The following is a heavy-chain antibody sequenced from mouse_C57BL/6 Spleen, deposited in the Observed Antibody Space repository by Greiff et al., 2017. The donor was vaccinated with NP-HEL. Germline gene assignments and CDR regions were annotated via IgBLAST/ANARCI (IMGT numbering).Heavy chain of an antibody. Sequence: QVHMKQPGAELVKPGASVKLSCKASGYTFTSYWMHWVKQRPGQGLEWIGMIHPNSGSTNYNEKFKSKATLTVDKSSSTAYMQLSSLTSEDSAVYYCAPFSWFAYWGQGTLVTVSA. CDR3: APFSWFAY. V-gene: IGHV1-64*01. J-gene: IGHJ3*01. CDR1: GYTFTSYW. CDR2: IHPNSGST.